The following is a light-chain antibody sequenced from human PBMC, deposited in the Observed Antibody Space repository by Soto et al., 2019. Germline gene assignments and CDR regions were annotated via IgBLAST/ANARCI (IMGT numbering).Light chain of an antibody. CDR1: QSVSNNY. CDR3: QQYGVSPLMFT. V-gene: IGKV3-20*01. J-gene: IGKJ2*01. Sequence: EIVLVQSPGTLSLSPGERATLSCRASQSVSNNYLAWYQQKPGQAPRLLIYGASGSATGVPDRFSGSGTGTDFSLTITRLEPEDFAVYYCQQYGVSPLMFTFGQGTKVGVK. CDR2: GAS.